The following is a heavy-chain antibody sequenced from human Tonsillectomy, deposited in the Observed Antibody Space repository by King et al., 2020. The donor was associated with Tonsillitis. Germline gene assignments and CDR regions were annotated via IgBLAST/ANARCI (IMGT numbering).Heavy chain of an antibody. CDR2: IKQDGSEK. Sequence: VQLVESGGGLVQPGGSLRLSCAASGFTFSIYWMSWVRQAPGKGLEWVANIKQDGSEKYYVDSLKGRITISRDNAKKSLHLQMNSLRAEDTAMYYCARNSSDPKFYYYYDMDVWGKGTTVTVSS. J-gene: IGHJ6*03. CDR1: GFTFSIYW. V-gene: IGHV3-7*04. D-gene: IGHD3-22*01. CDR3: ARNSSDPKFYYYYDMDV.